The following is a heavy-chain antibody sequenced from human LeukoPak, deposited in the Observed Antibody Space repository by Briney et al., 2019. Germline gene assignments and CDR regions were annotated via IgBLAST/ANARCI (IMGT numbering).Heavy chain of an antibody. CDR3: ARVGSSGWYVHPTLDY. D-gene: IGHD6-19*01. J-gene: IGHJ4*02. Sequence: ASVKVSCKASGYTFSVYYIHWVRQAPGQGLEWMAWINPSNGDTNYAQKFQGRVTMTRDTSISTAYMELTRLISDDTAVYYCARVGSSGWYVHPTLDYWGQGTLVTVSS. CDR1: GYTFSVYY. V-gene: IGHV1-2*02. CDR2: INPSNGDT.